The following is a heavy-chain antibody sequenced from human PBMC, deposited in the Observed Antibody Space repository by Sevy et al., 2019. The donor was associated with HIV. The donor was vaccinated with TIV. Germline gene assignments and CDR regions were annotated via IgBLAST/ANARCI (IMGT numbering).Heavy chain of an antibody. J-gene: IGHJ5*02. V-gene: IGHV4-59*08. CDR1: GGSISSYY. Sequence: SETLSLTCTVSGGSISSYYWSWIRQPPGKGLEWIGYIYYSGSTNYNPSLKSRVTISVDTSKNQFSLKLSSVTAADTAVYYCARHLTGSGYSYGHAHDRWFDPWGHGTLVTVSS. D-gene: IGHD5-18*01. CDR3: ARHLTGSGYSYGHAHDRWFDP. CDR2: IYYSGST.